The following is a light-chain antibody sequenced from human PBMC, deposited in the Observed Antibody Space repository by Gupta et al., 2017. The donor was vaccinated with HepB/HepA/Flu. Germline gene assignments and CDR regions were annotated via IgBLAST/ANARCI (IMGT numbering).Light chain of an antibody. V-gene: IGKV3-20*01. Sequence: DIVLTQSPGTLSLSPGERATLSCRSSQSVSSSYLAWYQQKPGQAPGLLIYGASSRATGIPDRFSGSGSGTDFTLNISRVETEDVAVYYCKQYVGAPNTFGQGTRLEMK. J-gene: IGKJ5*01. CDR3: KQYVGAPNT. CDR1: QSVSSSY. CDR2: GAS.